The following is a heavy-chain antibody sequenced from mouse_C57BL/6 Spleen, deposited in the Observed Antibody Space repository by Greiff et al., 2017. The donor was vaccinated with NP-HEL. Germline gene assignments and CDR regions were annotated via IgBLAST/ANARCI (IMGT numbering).Heavy chain of an antibody. D-gene: IGHD2-3*01. Sequence: QVQLQQSGAELVKPGASVKLSCKASGYTFTSYWMHWVKQRPGRGLEWIGRIDPNSGGTKYNEKFKSKATLTVDKPSSTAYMQLSSLTSEDSAVYYCARRWLLRDYYAMDYWGQGTSVTVSS. CDR1: GYTFTSYW. V-gene: IGHV1-72*01. J-gene: IGHJ4*01. CDR2: IDPNSGGT. CDR3: ARRWLLRDYYAMDY.